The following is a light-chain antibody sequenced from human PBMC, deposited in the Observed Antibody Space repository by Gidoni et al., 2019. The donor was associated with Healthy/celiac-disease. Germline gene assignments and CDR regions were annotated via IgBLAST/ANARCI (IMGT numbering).Light chain of an antibody. J-gene: IGKJ1*01. V-gene: IGKV3-11*01. CDR1: QSVSSY. CDR2: DAS. Sequence: DIVLTQSPATLSLSPGERATLSCRASQSVSSYLAWYQQKPGQAPRLLIYDASNRATGIPARFSGSGSGTDFTLTISSLEPEDFAVYYWQQRSNWPGTFGQGTKVEIK. CDR3: QQRSNWPGT.